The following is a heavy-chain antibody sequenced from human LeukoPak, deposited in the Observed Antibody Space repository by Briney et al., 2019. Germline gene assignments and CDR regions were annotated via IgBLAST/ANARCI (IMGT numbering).Heavy chain of an antibody. CDR3: AKPDYYDFWSGYSY. V-gene: IGHV3-23*01. Sequence: PGGSLRLSCAASGFTFSSYAMSWVRQAPGKGLEWVSAISGSGGSTYYADSVKGRFTISRDNSKNTLYLQMNSLRAEDTAVYYCAKPDYYDFWSGYSYWGQGTLVIVSS. D-gene: IGHD3-3*01. CDR2: ISGSGGST. CDR1: GFTFSSYA. J-gene: IGHJ4*02.